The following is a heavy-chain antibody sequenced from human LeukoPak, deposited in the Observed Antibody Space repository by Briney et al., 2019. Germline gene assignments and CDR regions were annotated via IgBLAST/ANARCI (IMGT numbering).Heavy chain of an antibody. D-gene: IGHD6-13*01. CDR1: GGTFSSYA. J-gene: IGHJ5*02. CDR2: MNPNSGNT. V-gene: IGHV1-8*03. Sequence: ASVKVSCKASGGTFSSYAISWVRQAPGQGLEWMGWMNPNSGNTGYAQKFQGRVTITRNTSISTAYMELSSLRSEDTAVYYCARVQQLVPWFDPWGQGTLVTVSS. CDR3: ARVQQLVPWFDP.